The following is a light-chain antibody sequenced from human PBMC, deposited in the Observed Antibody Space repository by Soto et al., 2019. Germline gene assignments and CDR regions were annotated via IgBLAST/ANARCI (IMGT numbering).Light chain of an antibody. CDR1: QRVLYCSNNKNY. V-gene: IGKV4-1*01. J-gene: IGKJ1*01. CDR3: QQYYSTPPT. CDR2: WAS. Sequence: DIVMTQSPDSLAVSLCETATINCKSSQRVLYCSNNKNYLAWYQQKPGQPPKLLIYWASTRASGVPDRFSGSGSGTDFTLTISSLQAEDVAVYYCQQYYSTPPTFGQGTKVDIK.